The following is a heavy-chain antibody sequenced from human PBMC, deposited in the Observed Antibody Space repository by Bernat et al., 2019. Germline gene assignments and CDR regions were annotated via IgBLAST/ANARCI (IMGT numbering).Heavy chain of an antibody. CDR3: TTAVYYYDSSGYYFVY. CDR2: IKSKTDGGTT. J-gene: IGHJ4*02. CDR1: GFTFSNAW. D-gene: IGHD3-22*01. Sequence: EVQLVESGGGLVKPGGSLRLSCAASGFTFSNAWMSWVRQAPGKGLEWVGRIKSKTDGGTTDYAAPVKGRFTISRDDSKNTRYLQMNSLKTEDTAVYYCTTAVYYYDSSGYYFVYWGQGTLVTVSS. V-gene: IGHV3-15*01.